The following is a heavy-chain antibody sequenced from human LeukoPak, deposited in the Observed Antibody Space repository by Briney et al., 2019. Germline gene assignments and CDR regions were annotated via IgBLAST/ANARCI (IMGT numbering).Heavy chain of an antibody. J-gene: IGHJ4*02. Sequence: GASVTVSCMASGYTFTSYDINWGRQAAGQGLEWMGWMNPNSGNTGYAQTFQRRVTMTRNTSITTAYMELSSLRSEDTAVYYCARAGRVGAALWGQGTLVTVSS. CDR3: ARAGRVGAAL. CDR1: GYTFTSYD. CDR2: MNPNSGNT. D-gene: IGHD1-26*01. V-gene: IGHV1-8*01.